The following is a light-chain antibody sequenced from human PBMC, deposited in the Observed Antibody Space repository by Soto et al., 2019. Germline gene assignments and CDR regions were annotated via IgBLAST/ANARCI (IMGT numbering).Light chain of an antibody. CDR1: QSLNSQ. J-gene: IGKJ5*01. V-gene: IGKV3D-15*01. CDR3: QHYYTWPIT. CDR2: GAS. Sequence: EIVMTQSLATLSVSPGEGVTLSCRASQSLNSQLAWYQQKPGQAPKLLIYGASSRAAGIPPRFSGSGSGTESALTISSLQSEDSAVYYCQHYYTWPITFGQGTRLEIK.